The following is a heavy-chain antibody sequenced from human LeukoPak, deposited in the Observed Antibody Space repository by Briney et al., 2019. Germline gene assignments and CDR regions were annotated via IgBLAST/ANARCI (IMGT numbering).Heavy chain of an antibody. CDR2: ISSSSSYI. V-gene: IGHV3-11*06. Sequence: KPGGSLRLSCAASGFTFSDYYMSWIRQAPGKGLEWVSSISSSSSYIYYADSVKGRFTISRDNAKNSLYLQMNSLRAEDTAVYYCARARGAARPDWYFDLWGRGTLVTVSS. CDR1: GFTFSDYY. J-gene: IGHJ2*01. D-gene: IGHD6-6*01. CDR3: ARARGAARPDWYFDL.